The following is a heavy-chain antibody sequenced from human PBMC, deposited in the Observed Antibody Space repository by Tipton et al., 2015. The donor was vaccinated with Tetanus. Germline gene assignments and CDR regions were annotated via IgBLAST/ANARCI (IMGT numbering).Heavy chain of an antibody. D-gene: IGHD3-3*01. Sequence: TLSLTCTVSGGSIRSEDYSWDWIRQPPGKGLEWLAYISPSGRTNSNYPLKSRITISRDTSKNQISLKLTSVTAADTAVYFCARANYDFSMKGPFDSWGQGLMVVVSA. CDR2: ISPSGRT. CDR1: GGSIRSEDYS. J-gene: IGHJ4*02. V-gene: IGHV4-61*08. CDR3: ARANYDFSMKGPFDS.